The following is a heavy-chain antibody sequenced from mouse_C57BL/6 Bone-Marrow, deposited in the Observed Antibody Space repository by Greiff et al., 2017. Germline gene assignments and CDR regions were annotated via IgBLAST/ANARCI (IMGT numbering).Heavy chain of an antibody. J-gene: IGHJ1*03. CDR1: GFTFSDYG. Sequence: EVHLVESGGGLVKPGGSLKLSCAASGFTFSDYGMHWVRQAPEKGLEWVAYISSGSSTIYYADTVKGRFTISRDNAKNTLFLQMTSLRSEDTAMYYCARDWAEGYWYFDVWGTGTTVTVSS. CDR3: ARDWAEGYWYFDV. V-gene: IGHV5-17*01. D-gene: IGHD4-1*01. CDR2: ISSGSSTI.